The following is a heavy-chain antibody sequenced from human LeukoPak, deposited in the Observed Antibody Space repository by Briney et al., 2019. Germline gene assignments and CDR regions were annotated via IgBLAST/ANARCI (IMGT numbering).Heavy chain of an antibody. V-gene: IGHV1-8*01. D-gene: IGHD2-21*01. CDR1: GYTFTSYD. J-gene: IGHJ6*02. CDR2: MNPNGGNT. CDR3: ARGLWFRSARGMDV. Sequence: ASVKVSCKASGYTFTSYDINWVRQAPGQGLEWMGWMNPNGGNTDYAQKLQGRVTITRKTSISTAYMEMSSLRSEETAVYYCARGLWFRSARGMDVLGQGTTVTVSS.